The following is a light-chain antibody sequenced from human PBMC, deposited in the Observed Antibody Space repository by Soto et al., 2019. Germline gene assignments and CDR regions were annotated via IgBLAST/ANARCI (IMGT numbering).Light chain of an antibody. CDR2: SAS. J-gene: IGKJ4*01. V-gene: IGKV3-11*01. CDR3: QQYNSYPLT. CDR1: QSIATY. Sequence: EIVLTQPPATLSLSPGERATLSCRASQSIATYLGWYQQKPGQAPRLLIYSASNRATGIPPRFSGSGSGTEFTLTIRSLQPDDFATYYCQQYNSYPLTFGGGTKVDIK.